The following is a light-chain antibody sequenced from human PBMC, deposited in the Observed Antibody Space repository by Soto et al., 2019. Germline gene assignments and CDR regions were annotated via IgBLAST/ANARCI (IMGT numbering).Light chain of an antibody. CDR2: DAS. J-gene: IGKJ2*01. CDR1: QSVSSY. CDR3: QKRSKWPPL. V-gene: IGKV3-11*01. Sequence: EIVLTQSPATLSLSPGERATLSCRASQSVSSYLAWYQQKPGQAPRLLIYDASNRATGIPARFSGSGSGTDFPLTISSLEPEDFAVYYCQKRSKWPPLFGQRTKQEIK.